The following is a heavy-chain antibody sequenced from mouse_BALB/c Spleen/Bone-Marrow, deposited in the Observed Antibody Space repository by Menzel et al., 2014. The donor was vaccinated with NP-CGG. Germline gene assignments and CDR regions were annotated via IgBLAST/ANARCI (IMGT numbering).Heavy chain of an antibody. J-gene: IGHJ2*01. D-gene: IGHD2-13*01. CDR3: ARVTFPYFDY. CDR2: INPDSSTI. V-gene: IGHV4-1*02. Sequence: EVQLQGSGGGLVQPGGSLKLSCAASRFDFSRYWMSWVRQAPGKGLEWIGEINPDSSTINYPPSLKDKFIISRDNAKNTLYLQMSKVRSEDTALYYCARVTFPYFDYWGQGTTLTVSS. CDR1: RFDFSRYW.